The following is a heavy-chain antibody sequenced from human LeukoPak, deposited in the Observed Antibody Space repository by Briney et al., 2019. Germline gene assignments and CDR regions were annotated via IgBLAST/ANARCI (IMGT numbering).Heavy chain of an antibody. D-gene: IGHD6-13*01. Sequence: GGSLRLSCTASGFTFSSYAMNWVRQAPGKGLEWVSGIGAGGTFTYYADSVKGRFTISRDNSRNTLYLQMNSLRADDTAVYYCAKDHSTSWYVYFDYWGQGTLVTVSS. V-gene: IGHV3-23*01. CDR3: AKDHSTSWYVYFDY. J-gene: IGHJ4*02. CDR1: GFTFSSYA. CDR2: IGAGGTFT.